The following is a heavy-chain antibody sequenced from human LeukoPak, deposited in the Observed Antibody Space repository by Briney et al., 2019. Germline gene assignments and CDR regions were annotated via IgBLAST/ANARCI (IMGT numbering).Heavy chain of an antibody. CDR3: ARHSPYSSSWYSDAFDI. J-gene: IGHJ3*02. V-gene: IGHV4-59*08. D-gene: IGHD6-13*01. CDR1: GGSISSYY. CDR2: IYYSGST. Sequence: SETLSLTCTVSGGSISSYYWSWIRQPPRKGLEWIGYIYYSGSTNYNPSLKSRVTISVDTSKNQFSLKLSSVTAADTAVYYCARHSPYSSSWYSDAFDIWGQGTMVTVSS.